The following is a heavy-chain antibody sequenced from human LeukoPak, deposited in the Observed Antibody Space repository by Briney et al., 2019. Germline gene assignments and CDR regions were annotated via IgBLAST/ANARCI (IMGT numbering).Heavy chain of an antibody. CDR2: ISSSGSTI. CDR3: AREYYYDSSGYYSPNCFDY. J-gene: IGHJ4*02. V-gene: IGHV3-48*03. Sequence: GGSLRLSCAASGFTFSSYEMNWVRQAPGKGLEWVSYISSSGSTIYYADSVKGRFTISRDNAKNSLYLQMNSLRAEDTAVYYCAREYYYDSSGYYSPNCFDYWGQGTLVTVSS. CDR1: GFTFSSYE. D-gene: IGHD3-22*01.